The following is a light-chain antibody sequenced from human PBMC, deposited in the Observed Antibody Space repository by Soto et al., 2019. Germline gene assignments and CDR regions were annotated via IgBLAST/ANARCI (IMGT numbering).Light chain of an antibody. J-gene: IGKJ5*01. CDR1: QNVSSN. Sequence: ISMSQTPDALSVCPGEGAALSCRSSQNVSSNYLSYYQQKPGQAPRLLIYGASTRATGIPARFSGSGAGTEFTLTINILQAEDVIDYCYQQYNSRPPTFGQGTRLEIK. CDR3: QQYNSRPPT. V-gene: IGKV3D-15*01. CDR2: GAS.